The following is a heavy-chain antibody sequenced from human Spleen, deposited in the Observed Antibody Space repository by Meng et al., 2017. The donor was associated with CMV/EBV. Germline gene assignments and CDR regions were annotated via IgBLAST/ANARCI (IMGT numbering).Heavy chain of an antibody. CDR2: INPNSGGT. CDR3: ARATLGWPIDY. CDR1: GYTFTGYY. V-gene: IGHV1-2*02. Sequence: ASVKVSCKASGYTFTGYYMHWVRQAPGQGLEYMGWINPNSGGTGYPQKFQGRVTMTRDTSISTAYMELSSLTSDDTAFYYCARATLGWPIDYWGQGTLVTVSS. D-gene: IGHD6-19*01. J-gene: IGHJ4*02.